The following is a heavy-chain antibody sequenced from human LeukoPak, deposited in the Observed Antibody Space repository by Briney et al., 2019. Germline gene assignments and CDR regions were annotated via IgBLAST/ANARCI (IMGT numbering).Heavy chain of an antibody. D-gene: IGHD6-6*01. CDR2: LYHSGST. Sequence: SETLSLTCSVSGYSISSGYYWGWIRQAPGKGLEWIGNLYHSGSTYYNPSLKSRVSISVDTSKNQFSLNLSSVTAADTAVYYCATEIQNIAGRVYWGQGTLVTVSS. J-gene: IGHJ4*02. CDR1: GYSISSGYY. V-gene: IGHV4-38-2*02. CDR3: ATEIQNIAGRVY.